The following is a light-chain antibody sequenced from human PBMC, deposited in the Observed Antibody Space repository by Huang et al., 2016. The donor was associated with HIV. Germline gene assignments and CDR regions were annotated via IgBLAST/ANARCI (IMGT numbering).Light chain of an antibody. J-gene: IGKJ3*01. CDR3: QQYYSSPFT. CDR1: QTILHDSDSRNY. CDR2: GAS. Sequence: DIVMTQSPDSLAVSLGERATINCKSSQTILHDSDSRNYIAWSQQKPGEPPKLLIHGASIRKSGVPDRFIGSGSGTDFTLTISSLQAEDVAVYYCQQYYSSPFTFGPGTNVDI. V-gene: IGKV4-1*01.